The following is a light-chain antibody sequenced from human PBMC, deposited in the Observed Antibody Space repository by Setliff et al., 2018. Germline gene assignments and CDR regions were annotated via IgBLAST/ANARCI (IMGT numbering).Light chain of an antibody. CDR3: SAYTGSRTYVM. Sequence: QSALTQPASVSGSPGQSITISCSGTIGDVGAYDFVSWYQHHPGKAPKLVIYEVTNRPSGISNRFSGSKSGNSASLIISGLRAEDEADYYCSAYTGSRTYVMFGGGTKGTVL. J-gene: IGLJ3*02. CDR1: IGDVGAYDF. V-gene: IGLV2-14*01. CDR2: EVT.